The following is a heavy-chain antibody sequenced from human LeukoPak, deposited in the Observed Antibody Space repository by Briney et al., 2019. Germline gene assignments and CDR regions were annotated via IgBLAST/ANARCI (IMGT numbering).Heavy chain of an antibody. D-gene: IGHD6-6*01. CDR1: GYSISSGYY. Sequence: SETLSLTCTVSGYSISSGYYWGWIRQPPGKGLEWIGSIYHSGSTYYNPSLKSRVTISVDTSKNQFSLKLSSVTAADTAVYYCAVARGLVAFDIWGQGTMVTVSS. V-gene: IGHV4-38-2*02. J-gene: IGHJ3*02. CDR2: IYHSGST. CDR3: AVARGLVAFDI.